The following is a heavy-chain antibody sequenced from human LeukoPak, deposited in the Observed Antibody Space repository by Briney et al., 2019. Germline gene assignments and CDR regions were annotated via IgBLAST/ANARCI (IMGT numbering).Heavy chain of an antibody. Sequence: SETLSLTCTVSGGSISSGSYYWSWIRQPAGKGLEWIGRIYTSGSTNYNPSLKSRVTISVDTSKNQFSLKLSSVTAADTAVYYCAEGIRGVAYLVWGKGTTVTISS. V-gene: IGHV4-61*02. D-gene: IGHD3-10*01. J-gene: IGHJ6*04. CDR1: GGSISSGSYY. CDR2: IYTSGST. CDR3: AEGIRGVAYLV.